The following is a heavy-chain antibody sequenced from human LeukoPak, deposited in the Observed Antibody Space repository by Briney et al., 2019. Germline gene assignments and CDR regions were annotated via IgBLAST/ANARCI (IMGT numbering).Heavy chain of an antibody. Sequence: SETLSLTCTVSGGSISSHYWSWIRQPPGKGLEWIGYIYYSGSINYNPSLKSRVTISVDTSKNQFSLKLSSVTAADTAVYYCARAYTTITIFGVVRDEYFDYWGQGTLVTVSS. CDR3: ARAYTTITIFGVVRDEYFDY. V-gene: IGHV4-59*11. CDR2: IYYSGSI. D-gene: IGHD3-3*01. J-gene: IGHJ4*02. CDR1: GGSISSHY.